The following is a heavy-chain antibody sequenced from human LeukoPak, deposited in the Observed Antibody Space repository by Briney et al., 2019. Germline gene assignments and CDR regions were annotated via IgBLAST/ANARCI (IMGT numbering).Heavy chain of an antibody. D-gene: IGHD3-22*01. Sequence: GGSLRLTCAASGFTYDDYAIHWVRQAPGKGLEWVSGISWNSGSRGYADSVKGRFTISRDNAKNSLYLQMNSPRAEDTALYYCAKDHYYESSGSLDYWGQGTLVTVSS. CDR1: GFTYDDYA. V-gene: IGHV3-9*01. J-gene: IGHJ4*02. CDR2: ISWNSGSR. CDR3: AKDHYYESSGSLDY.